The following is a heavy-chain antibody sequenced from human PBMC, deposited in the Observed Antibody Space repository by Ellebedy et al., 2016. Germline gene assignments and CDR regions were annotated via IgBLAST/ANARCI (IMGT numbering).Heavy chain of an antibody. CDR2: ISGSGGST. J-gene: IGHJ4*02. D-gene: IGHD3-16*01. V-gene: IGHV3-23*01. CDR3: ATLAGGTSVFDS. Sequence: GESLKISCAASGFTFSSYAMSWVRQALGKGLEWVSAISGSGGSTYYADSVKGRFTISRDNAKNSLYLQMNSLRADDTAVYYCATLAGGTSVFDSWGQGTLVTVSS. CDR1: GFTFSSYA.